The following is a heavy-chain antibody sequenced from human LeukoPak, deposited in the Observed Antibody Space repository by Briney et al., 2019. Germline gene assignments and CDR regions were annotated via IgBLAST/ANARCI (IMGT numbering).Heavy chain of an antibody. CDR2: ISAYNGNT. CDR1: GYTFTNYA. J-gene: IGHJ5*02. CDR3: ARVFKVVVVAAIYWFDP. D-gene: IGHD2-15*01. V-gene: IGHV1-18*01. Sequence: ASVKVSCKASGYTFTNYAISWVRQAPGQGLEWVGWISAYNGNTNYAQKLQGRVTMTTDTSTSTAYMDLRSLRPDDTAVYYCARVFKVVVVAAIYWFDPWGQGTLVTVSS.